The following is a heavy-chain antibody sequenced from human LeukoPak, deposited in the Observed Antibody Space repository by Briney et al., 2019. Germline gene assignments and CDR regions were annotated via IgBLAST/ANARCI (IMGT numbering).Heavy chain of an antibody. CDR1: GYTFTSYY. D-gene: IGHD3-10*01. Sequence: ASVKVSCKASGYTFTSYYMHWVRQAPGQGLEWMGIINPSGGSTSYAQKFQGRVTMTRDMSTSTVYMELSSLRSEDTAVYYCARDPSLWFGELDTDYWGQGTLVTVSS. J-gene: IGHJ4*02. V-gene: IGHV1-46*01. CDR2: INPSGGST. CDR3: ARDPSLWFGELDTDY.